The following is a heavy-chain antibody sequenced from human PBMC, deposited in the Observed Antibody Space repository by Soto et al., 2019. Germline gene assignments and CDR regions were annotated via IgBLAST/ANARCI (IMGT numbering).Heavy chain of an antibody. CDR1: GGTFSSYT. J-gene: IGHJ4*02. Sequence: QVQLVQSGAEVKKPGSSVKVSCKASGGTFSSYTISWLRQAPVQGLEWMGRIIPILGIANYAQKFQGRVTITADKSTSTAYMELSSLRSEDTAVYYCARSATDPYSSSWYDYWGQGTLVTVSS. V-gene: IGHV1-69*02. CDR2: IIPILGIA. CDR3: ARSATDPYSSSWYDY. D-gene: IGHD6-13*01.